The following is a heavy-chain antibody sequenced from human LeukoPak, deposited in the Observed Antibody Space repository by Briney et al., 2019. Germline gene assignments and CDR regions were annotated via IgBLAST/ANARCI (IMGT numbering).Heavy chain of an antibody. CDR1: GGSITSDNYY. Sequence: SETLSLTCSVSGGSITSDNYYWSWVRQHPGKGLEWIAYIYYSGSTYYNPSLKSRVTMSVDTSNYQFSLRLSSVTAADTAVYYCARLYGSGSNYFDYWGQGTLVTVSS. CDR2: IYYSGST. D-gene: IGHD3-10*01. CDR3: ARLYGSGSNYFDY. V-gene: IGHV4-31*03. J-gene: IGHJ4*02.